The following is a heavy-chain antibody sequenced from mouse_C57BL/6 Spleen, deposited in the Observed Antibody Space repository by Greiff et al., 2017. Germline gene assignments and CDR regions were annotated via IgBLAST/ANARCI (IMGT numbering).Heavy chain of an antibody. CDR1: GYSFTGYF. D-gene: IGHD6-1*01. CDR2: INPYNGDT. CDR3: ARGGGLVYWYFDV. V-gene: IGHV1-20*01. Sequence: VQLQQSGPELVKPGDSVKISCKASGYSFTGYFMNWVMQSHGKSLEWIGRINPYNGDTFYNQKFKGKATLTVDKSSSTAHMELRSLTSEDSAVXYCARGGGLVYWYFDVWGTGTTVTVSS. J-gene: IGHJ1*03.